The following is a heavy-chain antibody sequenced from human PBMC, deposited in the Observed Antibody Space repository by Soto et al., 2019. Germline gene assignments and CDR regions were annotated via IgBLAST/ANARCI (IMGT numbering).Heavy chain of an antibody. Sequence: EVQLVESGGGLVQPGGSLRLSCAASKFTFSRYWMHWVRQTPGKGLMWVSRINTDGSRTTYADSVKGRFTISRDNAKNTVFLYMNSLRDEDTAVYYCARVASGSYDWFDPWGQGTLVTVSS. J-gene: IGHJ5*02. CDR2: INTDGSRT. CDR3: ARVASGSYDWFDP. D-gene: IGHD1-26*01. V-gene: IGHV3-74*03. CDR1: KFTFSRYW.